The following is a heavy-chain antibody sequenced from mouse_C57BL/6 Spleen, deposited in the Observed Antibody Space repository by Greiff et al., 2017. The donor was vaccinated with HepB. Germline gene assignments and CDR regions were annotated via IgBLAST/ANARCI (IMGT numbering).Heavy chain of an antibody. J-gene: IGHJ4*01. CDR3: ASYDEGFMDY. V-gene: IGHV1-50*01. Sequence: VQLQQPGAELVKPGASVKLSCKASGYTFTSYWMQWVKQRPGQGLEWIGEIDPSDSYTNYNQKFKGKATLTVDTSSSTAYMQLSSLTSEDSAVYYCASYDEGFMDYWGQGTSVTVSS. CDR2: IDPSDSYT. CDR1: GYTFTSYW. D-gene: IGHD2-12*01.